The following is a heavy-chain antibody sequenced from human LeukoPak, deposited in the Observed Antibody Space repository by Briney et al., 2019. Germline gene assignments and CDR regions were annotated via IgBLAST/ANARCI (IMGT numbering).Heavy chain of an antibody. Sequence: SGGSLRLSCAASGFTFSSYAMSWVRQAPGKGLEWVSAIGGRGTITYYADSVEGRFTISKDNSKNTLYLQMNSLRAEDTAVYYCAKDDDYVEYGYYFDFWGQGTLVTVSS. J-gene: IGHJ4*02. D-gene: IGHD4-17*01. CDR2: IGGRGTIT. CDR1: GFTFSSYA. CDR3: AKDDDYVEYGYYFDF. V-gene: IGHV3-23*01.